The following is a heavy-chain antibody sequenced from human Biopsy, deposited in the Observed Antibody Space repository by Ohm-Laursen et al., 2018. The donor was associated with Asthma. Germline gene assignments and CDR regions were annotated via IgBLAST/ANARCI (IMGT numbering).Heavy chain of an antibody. Sequence: TLSLTCLVSGGSIGRGGYYWSWMRHFPGKGLEWTGYIYYSGTTYYNPSLKSRVSISLDTSKNQFSLRLTSVTAADTAVYYCARDRAMISETWGLGTLVTVSS. CDR3: ARDRAMISET. CDR1: GGSIGRGGYY. CDR2: IYYSGTT. V-gene: IGHV4-30-4*08. J-gene: IGHJ5*02. D-gene: IGHD3-22*01.